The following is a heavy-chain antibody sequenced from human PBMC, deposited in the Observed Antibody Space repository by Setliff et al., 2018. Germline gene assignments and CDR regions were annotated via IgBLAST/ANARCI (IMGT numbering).Heavy chain of an antibody. D-gene: IGHD2-2*01. CDR2: IYDSGTT. J-gene: IGHJ4*02. CDR3: AICRYQVPYNY. V-gene: IGHV4-39*01. Sequence: SETLSLTCTVSGGSMRSISYYWGWVRQPPGKGLEWIGTIYDSGTTYYNPSLKSRVTISVDTSKDQFSLRLSSVTAADTAVYYCAICRYQVPYNYWGQGSLVTVS. CDR1: GGSMRSISYY.